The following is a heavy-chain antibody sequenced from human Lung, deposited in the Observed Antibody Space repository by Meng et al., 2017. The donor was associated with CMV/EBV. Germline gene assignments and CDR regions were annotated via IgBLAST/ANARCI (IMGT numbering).Heavy chain of an antibody. CDR1: GFTFSSYA. CDR2: IYSGGSST. CDR3: AKEYDFWSGSDHYYYYYGMDV. J-gene: IGHJ6*02. D-gene: IGHD3-3*01. V-gene: IGHV3-23*03. Sequence: SCAASGFTFSSYAMSWVRQAPGKGLEWVSVIYSGGSSTYYADSVKGRFTISRDNSKNTLYQQMNSLRAEDTAVYYCAKEYDFWSGSDHYYYYYGMDVXGQGXTVTVSS.